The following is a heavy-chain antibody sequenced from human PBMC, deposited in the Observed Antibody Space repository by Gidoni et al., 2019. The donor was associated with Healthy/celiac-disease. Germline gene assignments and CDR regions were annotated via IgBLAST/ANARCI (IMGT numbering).Heavy chain of an antibody. D-gene: IGHD2-2*01. Sequence: EVQLLESGGGLVQPGGSLRLSCAASGFPFSSYSMSWVRQAPGKGLEWVSAISGSGGSTYYADSVKGRFTISRDNSKNTLYLQMNSLRAEDTAVYYCAKAKGYCSSTSCPDYYYYGMDVWGQGTTVTVSS. V-gene: IGHV3-23*01. CDR1: GFPFSSYS. CDR2: ISGSGGST. J-gene: IGHJ6*02. CDR3: AKAKGYCSSTSCPDYYYYGMDV.